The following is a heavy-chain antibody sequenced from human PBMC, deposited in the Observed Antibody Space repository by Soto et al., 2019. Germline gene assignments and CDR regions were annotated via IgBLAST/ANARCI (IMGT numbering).Heavy chain of an antibody. CDR2: ISGSGGST. D-gene: IGHD3-3*01. Sequence: HPGGSLRLSCAASGFTFSSYAMSWVRQAPGKGLEWVSAISGSGGSTYYADSVKGRFTISRDNSKNTLYLQMNSLRAEDTAVYYCAKDFLFDFWSGYRGMDFDYWGQGTLVTVSS. CDR1: GFTFSSYA. V-gene: IGHV3-23*01. CDR3: AKDFLFDFWSGYRGMDFDY. J-gene: IGHJ4*02.